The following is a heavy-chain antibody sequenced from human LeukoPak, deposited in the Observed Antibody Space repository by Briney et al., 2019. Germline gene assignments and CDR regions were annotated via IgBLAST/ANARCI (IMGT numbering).Heavy chain of an antibody. V-gene: IGHV1-69*13. CDR3: ARESSTSWNY. CDR2: IIPIFGTA. Sequence: ASVKVSCKASGSTFSIYAISWVRKAHGPGLEWTGGIIPIFGTANYAQTFQGRVTITADESTSTAYTELSSPKSEETAVYSCARESSTSWNYWGQGTLVTVSS. J-gene: IGHJ4*02. CDR1: GSTFSIYA. D-gene: IGHD2-2*01.